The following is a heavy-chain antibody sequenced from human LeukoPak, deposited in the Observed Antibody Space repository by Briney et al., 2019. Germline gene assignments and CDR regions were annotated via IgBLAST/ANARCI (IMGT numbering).Heavy chain of an antibody. CDR1: GGSISSSSYY. J-gene: IGHJ4*02. V-gene: IGHV4-39*07. D-gene: IGHD6-19*01. CDR3: ATFIAVAGKGSPDY. Sequence: SETLSLTCTVSGGSISSSSYYWGWIRQPPGKGLERIGSIYYSGSTYYNPSLKSRVTISVDTSRNQFSLKLSSVTAADTAVYYCATFIAVAGKGSPDYWGQGTLVTVSS. CDR2: IYYSGST.